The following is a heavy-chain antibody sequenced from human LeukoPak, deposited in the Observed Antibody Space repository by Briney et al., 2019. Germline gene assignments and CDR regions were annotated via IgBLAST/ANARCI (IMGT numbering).Heavy chain of an antibody. CDR2: IYYSGST. CDR3: ARDQQYYDILTGYLPDAFDI. D-gene: IGHD3-9*01. Sequence: SETLSLTCTVSGGSISSSSYYWGWIRQPPGKGLEWIGSIYYSGSTYYNPSLKSRVTISVDTSKNQFSLKLSSVTAADTAVYYCARDQQYYDILTGYLPDAFDIWGQGTMVTVSS. CDR1: GGSISSSSYY. J-gene: IGHJ3*02. V-gene: IGHV4-39*07.